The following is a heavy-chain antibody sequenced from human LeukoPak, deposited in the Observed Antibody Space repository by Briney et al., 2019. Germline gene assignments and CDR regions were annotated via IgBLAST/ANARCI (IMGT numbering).Heavy chain of an antibody. CDR1: GGSITSYY. Sequence: PSETLSLTCTVSGGSITSYYWHWIRQPAGKVLEWIGRIYTTVTINYNPSRNSGVTMSVATSKNQFSLKLTSVTAADTAVYYCASHDFGHYQHEHWGPGTLGSVSS. V-gene: IGHV4-4*07. CDR2: IYTTVTI. D-gene: IGHD3-3*01. CDR3: ASHDFGHYQHEH. J-gene: IGHJ1*01.